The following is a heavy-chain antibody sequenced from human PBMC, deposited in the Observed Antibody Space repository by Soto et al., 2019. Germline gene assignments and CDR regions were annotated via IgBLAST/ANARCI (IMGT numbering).Heavy chain of an antibody. D-gene: IGHD2-2*01. V-gene: IGHV3-66*01. CDR3: ARDMPEERGVTWGAFDV. CDR2: IYRDGKT. Sequence: EVQLVESGGGLVQPGGSLRLSCLASGFTVSSSFMNWVRQAPGKGLEWVSVIYRDGKTFYADSVKGRFTISRDKAKNTWYLQLRALRVGDTAVYYCARDMPEERGVTWGAFDVWGQGTRVTVSS. J-gene: IGHJ3*01. CDR1: GFTVSSSF.